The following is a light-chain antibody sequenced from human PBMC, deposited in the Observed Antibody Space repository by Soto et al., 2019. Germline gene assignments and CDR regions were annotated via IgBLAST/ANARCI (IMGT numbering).Light chain of an antibody. V-gene: IGKV1-5*01. CDR1: QSISSC. CDR2: DAS. CDR3: QQYNSYPYT. J-gene: IGKJ2*01. Sequence: DIQMTQSPSTLSESVGNRVTITCRASQSISSCLAWYQQKPGKATKLLIYDASTLESGVPSRFSGSGSGTEFTLTISSLQPDDFATYSCQQYNSYPYTFGQGTKLEIK.